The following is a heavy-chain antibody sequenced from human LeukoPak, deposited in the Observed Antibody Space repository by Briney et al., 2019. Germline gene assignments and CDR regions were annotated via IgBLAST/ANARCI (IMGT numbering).Heavy chain of an antibody. J-gene: IGHJ4*02. D-gene: IGHD5-18*01. CDR3: ARETLWLPALIDY. Sequence: RGSLRLSCAASGFTFNSYWMHWVRQAPGKGLVWVSRINSDGSSTSYADSVKGRFTISRDNAKNTLYLQMNSLRAEDTAVYYCARETLWLPALIDYWGQGTLVTVSS. CDR1: GFTFNSYW. V-gene: IGHV3-74*01. CDR2: INSDGSST.